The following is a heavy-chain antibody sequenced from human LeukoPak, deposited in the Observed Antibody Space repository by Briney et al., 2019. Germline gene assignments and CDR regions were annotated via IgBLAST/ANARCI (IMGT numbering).Heavy chain of an antibody. V-gene: IGHV4-61*08. Sequence: LETLSLTCTVSGGSISSGDYYWTWIRQPPGKGLGLEWIGYIYYSGGTNYNPSLKSRVTISIDTSKNQVALKLSSVTAADTAVYYCARLWDSSSSLDYWGQGTLVTVSS. D-gene: IGHD6-6*01. CDR1: GGSISSGDYY. J-gene: IGHJ4*02. CDR2: IYYSGGT. CDR3: ARLWDSSSSLDY.